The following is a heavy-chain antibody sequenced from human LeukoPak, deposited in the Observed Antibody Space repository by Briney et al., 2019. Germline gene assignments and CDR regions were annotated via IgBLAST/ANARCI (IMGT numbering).Heavy chain of an antibody. CDR1: GFTFSDYA. J-gene: IGHJ4*02. CDR2: ISKDGSDK. D-gene: IGHD1-7*01. V-gene: IGHV3-30-3*01. Sequence: GGSLRLSCAASGFTFSDYAMHWVRQAPGKGLEWVAVISKDGSDKYYPGSVRGRFTISRDNSKNTIYLQMDNLRAEDTAIYYCARDYWWNYDYWGQGTLVTVSS. CDR3: ARDYWWNYDY.